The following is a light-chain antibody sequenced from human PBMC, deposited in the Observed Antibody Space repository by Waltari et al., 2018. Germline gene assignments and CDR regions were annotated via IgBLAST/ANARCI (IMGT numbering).Light chain of an antibody. CDR1: NSDVGAYNY. V-gene: IGLV2-8*01. Sequence: QSVLTQPPSATGSPGQSVTISCTGTNSDVGAYNYFPWYQQHPGKVPKLLIYEVTKRPSGVPDRFSGSKSGNTASLTVSGLQADDEADYYCSSYAHNNHFVFGTGTSHRP. CDR3: SSYAHNNHFV. J-gene: IGLJ1*01. CDR2: EVT.